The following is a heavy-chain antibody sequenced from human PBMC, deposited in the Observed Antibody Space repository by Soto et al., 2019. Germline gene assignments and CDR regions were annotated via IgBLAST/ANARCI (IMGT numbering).Heavy chain of an antibody. CDR1: GGSISSGDYY. D-gene: IGHD3-9*01. CDR3: ARGRYFDWATFDY. J-gene: IGHJ4*02. V-gene: IGHV4-30-4*01. CDR2: IYYSGST. Sequence: LSETLSLTCTVSGGSISSGDYYWSWIRQPPGKGLEWIGYIYYSGSTYYNPSLKSRVTISVDTSKNQFSLKLSSVTAADTAVYYCARGRYFDWATFDYWGQGTLVTVSS.